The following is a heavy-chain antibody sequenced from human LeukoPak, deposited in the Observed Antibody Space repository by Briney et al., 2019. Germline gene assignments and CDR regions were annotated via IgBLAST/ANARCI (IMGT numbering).Heavy chain of an antibody. CDR3: STVRRSVTMDFDY. V-gene: IGHV3-15*01. J-gene: IGHJ4*02. Sequence: QTGGSLRLSCAASGFSFSDTWMSWVRQAPGKGLEWVGRIRNKAGGATTDFATFVKGRFAISRDDSKNTLYLQMDSLRADDTALYFCSTVRRSVTMDFDYWGQGTLVTVSS. D-gene: IGHD4-17*01. CDR1: GFSFSDTW. CDR2: IRNKAGGATT.